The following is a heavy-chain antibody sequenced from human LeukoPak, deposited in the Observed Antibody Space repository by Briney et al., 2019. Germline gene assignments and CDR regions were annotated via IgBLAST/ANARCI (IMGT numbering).Heavy chain of an antibody. D-gene: IGHD6-13*01. CDR1: GGSISSYY. J-gene: IGHJ3*02. CDR3: ARVEQQLVLSAFDI. CDR2: IYHSGST. V-gene: IGHV4-59*01. Sequence: SETLSLTCTVSGGSISSYYWSWIRQPPGKGLEWIGYIYHSGSTNYNPSLKSRVTISVDTSKNQFSLKLSSVTAADTAVYYCARVEQQLVLSAFDIWGQGTMVTVSS.